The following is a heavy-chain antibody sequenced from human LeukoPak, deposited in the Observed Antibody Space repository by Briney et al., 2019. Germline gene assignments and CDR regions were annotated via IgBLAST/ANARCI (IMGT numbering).Heavy chain of an antibody. CDR3: ARVGTSSNYYYYMDV. CDR1: GFTFSSYT. CDR2: ISSSGGTI. D-gene: IGHD1-1*01. V-gene: IGHV3-48*04. J-gene: IGHJ6*03. Sequence: GGSLRLSCAASGFTFSSYTMNWVRQAPGKGLEWVSYISSSGGTIYYADSVKGRFTTSRDNAKNSLYLQMNSPRAEDTAVYYCARVGTSSNYYYYMDVWGKGTTVTVSS.